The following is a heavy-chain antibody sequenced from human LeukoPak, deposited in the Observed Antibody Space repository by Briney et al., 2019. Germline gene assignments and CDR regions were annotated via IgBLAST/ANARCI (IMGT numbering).Heavy chain of an antibody. Sequence: SETLSLTSTVSGGSVSSGSYYWSWIRQPPGKGLEWIGYIYYSGSTNYNPSLKSRVTISVDTSKKQFSLKLSSVTAADTAVYYCARGAYSYGFFDYWGQGTLVTVSS. D-gene: IGHD5-18*01. J-gene: IGHJ4*02. CDR2: IYYSGST. V-gene: IGHV4-61*01. CDR1: GGSVSSGSYY. CDR3: ARGAYSYGFFDY.